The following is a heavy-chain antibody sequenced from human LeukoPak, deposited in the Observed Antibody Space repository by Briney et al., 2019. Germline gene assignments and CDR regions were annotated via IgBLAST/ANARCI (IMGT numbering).Heavy chain of an antibody. CDR1: GGTLSSYA. Sequence: VASVKVSCKASGGTLSSYAISWVRQAPGQGLEWMGGIIPIFGTANYAQKFQGRVTITADKSTSTAYMELSSLRSEDTAVYSCARGGPGIAAAGYAFDIWGQGTMVTVSS. V-gene: IGHV1-69*06. CDR3: ARGGPGIAAAGYAFDI. CDR2: IIPIFGTA. D-gene: IGHD6-13*01. J-gene: IGHJ3*02.